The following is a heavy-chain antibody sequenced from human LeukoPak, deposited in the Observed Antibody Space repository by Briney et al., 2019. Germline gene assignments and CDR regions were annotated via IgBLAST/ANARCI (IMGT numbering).Heavy chain of an antibody. D-gene: IGHD6-6*01. J-gene: IGHJ4*02. CDR1: GFTFSSYS. CDR2: ISSSSSYI. V-gene: IGHV3-21*04. Sequence: GGSLRLSCAASGFTFSSYSMNWVRQAPGKGLEWVSSISSSSSYIYYADSVKGRFTISRDNAKNSLYLQMNSLRAEDTAVYYCASLPFGSSATDYWGQGTLVTVSS. CDR3: ASLPFGSSATDY.